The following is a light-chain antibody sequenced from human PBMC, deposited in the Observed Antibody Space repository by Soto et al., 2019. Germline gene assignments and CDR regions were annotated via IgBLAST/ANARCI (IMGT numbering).Light chain of an antibody. CDR2: GAS. J-gene: IGKJ3*01. CDR1: QSVSSSY. CDR3: QQYGSSPGFT. V-gene: IGKV3-20*01. Sequence: EIVLTQSPGTLSLSPGERATLSCRASQSVSSSYLSWYQQKPGQAPRLLIYGASSRATGIPDRFSGSGSGTDCTLTISRLEPDDFAVYYCQQYGSSPGFTFGPGTKVDIK.